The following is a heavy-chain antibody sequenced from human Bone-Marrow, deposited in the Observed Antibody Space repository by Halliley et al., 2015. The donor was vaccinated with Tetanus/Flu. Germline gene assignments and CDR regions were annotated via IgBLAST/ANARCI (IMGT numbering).Heavy chain of an antibody. D-gene: IGHD2-2*03. Sequence: WVSFCFGGGGTYHPRSVKGRFTISRDTTKNLLYLQMNNLTAEDTAVYYCARDRGGGYSLYYFDFWGQGTLVTVSS. J-gene: IGHJ4*02. V-gene: IGHV3-53*01. CDR2: CFGGGGT. CDR3: ARDRGGGYSLYYFDF.